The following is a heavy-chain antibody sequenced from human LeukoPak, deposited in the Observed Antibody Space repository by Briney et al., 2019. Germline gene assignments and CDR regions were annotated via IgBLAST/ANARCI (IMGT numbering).Heavy chain of an antibody. D-gene: IGHD3-10*01. CDR2: INHSGST. CDR1: GGSFSGYY. Sequence: SETLSLTCAVYGGSFSGYYWSWIRQPPGKGLEWIGEINHSGSTNYNPSLMSRVTISVDTSKNQFSLKLSSVTAADTAVYYCARGKAKLLWFGEPITGGSYYMDVWGKGTTVTVSS. J-gene: IGHJ6*03. CDR3: ARGKAKLLWFGEPITGGSYYMDV. V-gene: IGHV4-34*01.